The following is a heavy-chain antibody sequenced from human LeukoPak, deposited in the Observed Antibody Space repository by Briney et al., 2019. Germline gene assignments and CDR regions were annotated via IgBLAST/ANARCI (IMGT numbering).Heavy chain of an antibody. CDR3: ARDRSYYDSSGYTLTGFDP. J-gene: IGHJ5*02. V-gene: IGHV4-59*01. CDR2: IYYSGST. CDR1: GGSISSYY. D-gene: IGHD3-22*01. Sequence: SETLSLTCTVSGGSISSYYWSWIRQPPGKGLEWIGYIYYSGSTNYNPSLKSRVTISVDTSKNQFSLKLSSVTAADTAVYYCARDRSYYDSSGYTLTGFDPWGQGTLVTVSS.